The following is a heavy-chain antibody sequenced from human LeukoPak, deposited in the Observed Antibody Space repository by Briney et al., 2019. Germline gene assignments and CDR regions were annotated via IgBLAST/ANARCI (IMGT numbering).Heavy chain of an antibody. J-gene: IGHJ4*02. CDR1: DYSFTKYW. CDR3: ARGAAGSGNYLHSFDF. D-gene: IGHD3-10*01. Sequence: GESVKISCKGSDYSFTKYWIGWVRQMPGKGLERMGIIYPGDSGTRYSPSFQDQLTISADKSISTPYLQGNSLNDTATAMYYYARGAAGSGNYLHSFDFWGQGTLVSVSS. CDR2: IYPGDSGT. V-gene: IGHV5-51*01.